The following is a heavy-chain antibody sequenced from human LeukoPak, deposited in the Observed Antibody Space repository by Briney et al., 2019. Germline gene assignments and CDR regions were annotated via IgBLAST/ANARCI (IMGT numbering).Heavy chain of an antibody. CDR2: ISSSSSYI. CDR1: GFTFSSYS. D-gene: IGHD3-10*01. V-gene: IGHV3-21*01. J-gene: IGHJ4*02. CDR3: AKLAKYFYGSETYYFFEH. Sequence: GGSLRLSCAASGFTFSSYSMNWVRQAPGKGLEWVSSISSSSSYIYYADSVKGRFTISRDNAKNSLYLQMNSLRVEDTAVYYCAKLAKYFYGSETYYFFEHWGQGTPVTASS.